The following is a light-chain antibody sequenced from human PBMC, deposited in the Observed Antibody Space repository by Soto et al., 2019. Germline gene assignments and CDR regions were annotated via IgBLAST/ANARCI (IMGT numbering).Light chain of an antibody. V-gene: IGKV1-39*01. Sequence: DIQMTQSPSSLSASVGDRVTITCRASQSISSYLNWYQQKPGKAPKLLIYAASSLQSGVPSRFSGSGSATDFTLTISSLQPEDFATYYCQQSYRTPRTLGQGTKVEIK. CDR3: QQSYRTPRT. CDR1: QSISSY. CDR2: AAS. J-gene: IGKJ1*01.